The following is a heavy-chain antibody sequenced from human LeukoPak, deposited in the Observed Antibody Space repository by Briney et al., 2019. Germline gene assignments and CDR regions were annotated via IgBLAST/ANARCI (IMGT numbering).Heavy chain of an antibody. D-gene: IGHD3-3*01. V-gene: IGHV3-23*01. J-gene: IGHJ4*02. CDR2: ISVASNT. CDR3: ADYGVSGVRNNFY. CDR1: GLAFSSYA. Sequence: PGGSLRLSCAASGLAFSSYAMSWVRQAPGKGLEWVSTISVASNTFYADSVTGRFTISRDNSRNTGYLQMTSLRADDTAVYYCADYGVSGVRNNFYWGQGTLVTVSS.